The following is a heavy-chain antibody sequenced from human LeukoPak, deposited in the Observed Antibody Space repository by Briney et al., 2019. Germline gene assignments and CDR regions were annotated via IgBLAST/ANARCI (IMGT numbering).Heavy chain of an antibody. CDR3: ARMGDSSGYYHGTLDY. CDR2: IYYSGST. Sequence: SETLSLTCTVSGGSISSSSYYWGWIRQPPGKGLEWIGSIYYSGSTYYNPSLKSRVTISVDTSKNQFSLKLSSVTAADTAVYYCARMGDSSGYYHGTLDYWGQGTLVTVSS. J-gene: IGHJ4*02. D-gene: IGHD3-22*01. CDR1: GGSISSSSYY. V-gene: IGHV4-39*01.